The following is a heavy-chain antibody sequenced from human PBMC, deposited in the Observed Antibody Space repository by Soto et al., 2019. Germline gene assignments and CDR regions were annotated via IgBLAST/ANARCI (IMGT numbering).Heavy chain of an antibody. CDR2: ISYDGSNK. CDR1: GFTFSSYA. CDR3: AREYGITGTTFDF. D-gene: IGHD1-7*01. V-gene: IGHV3-30-3*01. J-gene: IGHJ4*02. Sequence: QVQLVESGGGVVQPGRSLRLSCAASGFTFSSYAMHWVRQAPGKGLEWVAVISYDGSNKYYADSVKGRFTISRDNSKNTLYLQMNSLRVEDTAVYYCAREYGITGTTFDFWGQGTLVTFSS.